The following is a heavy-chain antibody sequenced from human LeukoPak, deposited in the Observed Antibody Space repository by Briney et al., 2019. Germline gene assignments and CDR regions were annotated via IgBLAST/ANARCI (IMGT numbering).Heavy chain of an antibody. CDR1: GFTFSSYA. D-gene: IGHD2-2*01. CDR3: AKGSSSTSSGGFDP. CDR2: ISGRGGSP. V-gene: IGHV3-23*01. J-gene: IGHJ5*02. Sequence: GGSLRLSCAASGFTFSSYAMSWVRQAPGKGLEWVSAISGRGGSPYYADSVKGRFTISRDNCKNTLYLQMNSLRAEDTAVYYCAKGSSSTSSGGFDPWGQGTLVTVSS.